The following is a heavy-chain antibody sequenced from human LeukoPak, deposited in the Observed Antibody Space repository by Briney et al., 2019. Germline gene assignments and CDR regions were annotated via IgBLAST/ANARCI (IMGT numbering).Heavy chain of an antibody. D-gene: IGHD1-26*01. CDR2: IRSDGSIT. CDR1: GFTLSGYW. J-gene: IGHJ4*02. CDR3: ARDGRSGNFDK. V-gene: IGHV3-74*01. Sequence: GGSLRLSCAAPGFTLSGYWMHWVRQAPGKGLAWVSVIRSDGSITTYADSVKGRFTISRDTAKNTLFLQMNSLRAEDTAIYYCARDGRSGNFDKWGQGTLVSVS.